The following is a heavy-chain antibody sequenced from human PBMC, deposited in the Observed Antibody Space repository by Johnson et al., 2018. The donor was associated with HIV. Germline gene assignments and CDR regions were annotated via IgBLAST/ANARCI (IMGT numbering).Heavy chain of an antibody. CDR3: AKVDCGGDTCAGYDPFDL. Sequence: EKLVESGGGVVRPGGSLRLSCAASGFTFRNAWMSWVRQAPGKGVEWVGHIKSKSDGGTTDSAAPVKGRFTISRDNAKYTVDLQMNSLRVEDTAVYYCAKVDCGGDTCAGYDPFDLWGQGTLVTVSS. CDR1: GFTFRNAW. D-gene: IGHD2-21*01. J-gene: IGHJ3*01. V-gene: IGHV3-15*05. CDR2: IKSKSDGGTT.